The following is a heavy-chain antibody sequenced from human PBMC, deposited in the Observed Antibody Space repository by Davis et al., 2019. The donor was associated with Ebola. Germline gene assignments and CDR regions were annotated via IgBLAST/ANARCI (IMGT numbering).Heavy chain of an antibody. Sequence: PGGSLRLSCAASGFTFSSYAMSWVRQAPGKGLEWVSAISGSGGSTYYADSVKGRFTISRDNSKNTLYLQMNSLRAEDTAVYYCAKDRGYSSSHKAGWFDPWGQGTLVTVSS. V-gene: IGHV3-23*01. CDR3: AKDRGYSSSHKAGWFDP. J-gene: IGHJ5*02. CDR2: ISGSGGST. CDR1: GFTFSSYA. D-gene: IGHD6-13*01.